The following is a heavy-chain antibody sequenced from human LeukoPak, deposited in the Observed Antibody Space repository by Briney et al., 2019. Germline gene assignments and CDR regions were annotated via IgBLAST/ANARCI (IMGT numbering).Heavy chain of an antibody. Sequence: SETLSLTCTVSGGSISSSSYHWGWIRQPPGKGLEWIGSIYYSGSTYYNPSLKSRVTISVDTSKNQFSLKLSSVTAADTAVYYCASGPYGGGDSYYFDYWGQGTLVTVSS. J-gene: IGHJ4*02. D-gene: IGHD2-21*02. CDR1: GGSISSSSYH. V-gene: IGHV4-39*07. CDR3: ASGPYGGGDSYYFDY. CDR2: IYYSGST.